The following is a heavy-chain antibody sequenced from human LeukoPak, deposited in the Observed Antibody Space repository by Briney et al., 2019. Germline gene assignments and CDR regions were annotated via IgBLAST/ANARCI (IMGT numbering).Heavy chain of an antibody. CDR2: IYSGGST. CDR1: GFTVSSNY. Sequence: PGGSLRLSCAASGFTVSSNYTSWVRQAPGKGLEWVSVIYSGGSTYYADSVKGRFTISRDNSKNTLYLQMNSLRAEDTAVYYCASWGGLPAAIGYYYYYGMDVWGQGTTVTVSS. J-gene: IGHJ6*02. V-gene: IGHV3-53*01. CDR3: ASWGGLPAAIGYYYYYGMDV. D-gene: IGHD2-2*01.